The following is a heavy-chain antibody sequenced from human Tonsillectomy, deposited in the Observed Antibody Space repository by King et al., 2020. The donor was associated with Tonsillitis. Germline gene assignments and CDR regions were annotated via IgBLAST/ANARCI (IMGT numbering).Heavy chain of an antibody. Sequence: LQLQESGPGLVKPSETLSLTCTVSGGSISSSSYYWGWIRQPPGKGLEWIGSIYYSGSTYYNPSLKSRVTISVDTSKNQFSLKLSSVTAADTAVYYCARLSSSCYYFDYWGQGTLVTVPS. V-gene: IGHV4-39*01. CDR2: IYYSGST. D-gene: IGHD6-13*01. CDR3: ARLSSSCYYFDY. CDR1: GGSISSSSYY. J-gene: IGHJ4*02.